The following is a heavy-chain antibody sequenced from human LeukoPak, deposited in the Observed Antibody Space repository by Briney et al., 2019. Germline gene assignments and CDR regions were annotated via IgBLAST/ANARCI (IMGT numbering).Heavy chain of an antibody. D-gene: IGHD4-23*01. CDR3: ATLTGGDDAFDI. J-gene: IGHJ3*02. V-gene: IGHV4-59*01. CDR2: MYNTVST. CDR1: RGPIKNYF. Sequence: PSETLSLTCTVSRGPIKNYFWSWIRQPPGKGLEWIGFMYNTVSTKYNPSLESRVTMSVDMSKNQFSLNLSSVTAADTAVYYCATLTGGDDAFDIWGQGTMVTVSS.